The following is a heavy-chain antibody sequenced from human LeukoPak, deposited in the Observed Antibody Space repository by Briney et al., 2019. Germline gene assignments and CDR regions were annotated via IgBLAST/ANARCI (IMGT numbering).Heavy chain of an antibody. J-gene: IGHJ4*02. CDR1: GYTFYSYG. V-gene: IGHV1-18*01. Sequence: ASVKVSCKASGYTFYSYGIAWMRQAPGQGPEWMGWIIVYNVNTKYAQKLQGRVTMTTDTSTSTPHMELRTLRSDDTAVYTFARAAETPTGITDPWGQGTLVSVSS. D-gene: IGHD1-14*01. CDR2: IIVYNVNT. CDR3: ARAAETPTGITDP.